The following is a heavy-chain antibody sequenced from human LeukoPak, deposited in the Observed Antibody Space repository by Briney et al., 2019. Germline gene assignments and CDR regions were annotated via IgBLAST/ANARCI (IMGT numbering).Heavy chain of an antibody. Sequence: PSETLSLTCTVSGGSISSGGYYWSWIRQHPGKGLEWIGYIYYSGSTYYNPSLKSRVTISVDTSKNQFSLKLSSVTAADTAVYYCARERPDYGEYFYYYYGMDVWGQGTTVTVSS. CDR1: GGSISSGGYY. CDR2: IYYSGST. V-gene: IGHV4-31*03. D-gene: IGHD4-17*01. J-gene: IGHJ6*02. CDR3: ARERPDYGEYFYYYYGMDV.